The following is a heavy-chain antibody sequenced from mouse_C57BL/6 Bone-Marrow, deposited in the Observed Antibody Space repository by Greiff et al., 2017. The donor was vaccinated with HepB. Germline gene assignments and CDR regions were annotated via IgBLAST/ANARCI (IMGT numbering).Heavy chain of an antibody. Sequence: EVQVVESGPELVKPGASVKISCKASGYSFTGYYMNWVKQSPEKSLEWIGEINPSTGGTTYNQKFKAKATLTVDKSSSTAYMQLKSLTSEDSAVYYCATTVVGDYYAMDYWGQGTSVTVSS. J-gene: IGHJ4*01. CDR1: GYSFTGYY. D-gene: IGHD1-1*01. V-gene: IGHV1-42*01. CDR2: INPSTGGT. CDR3: ATTVVGDYYAMDY.